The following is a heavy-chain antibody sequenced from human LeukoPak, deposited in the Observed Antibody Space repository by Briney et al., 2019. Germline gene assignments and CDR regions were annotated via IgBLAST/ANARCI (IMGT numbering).Heavy chain of an antibody. V-gene: IGHV4-39*07. Sequence: SETLSLTCTVSGGSISSSSYYWGWIRQPPGKGLEWIGSIYYSGSTYYNPSLKSRVTISVDTSKNQFSLKLSSVTAADTAVYYCARATDYDSSGYYMDVWGKGTTATVSS. J-gene: IGHJ6*03. D-gene: IGHD3-22*01. CDR3: ARATDYDSSGYYMDV. CDR1: GGSISSSSYY. CDR2: IYYSGST.